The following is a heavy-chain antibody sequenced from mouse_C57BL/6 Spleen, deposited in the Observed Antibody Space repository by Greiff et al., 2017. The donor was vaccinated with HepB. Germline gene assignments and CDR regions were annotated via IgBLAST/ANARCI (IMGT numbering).Heavy chain of an antibody. V-gene: IGHV5-9-1*02. D-gene: IGHD2-3*01. J-gene: IGHJ4*01. CDR1: GFTFSSYA. Sequence: DVMLVESGEGLVKPGGSLKLSCAASGFTFSSYAMSWVRQTPEKRLEWVAYISSGGDYIYYADTVKGRFTISRDNARNTLYLQMSSLKSEDTAMYYCTRDGYYGAMDYWGQGTSVTVSS. CDR2: ISSGGDYI. CDR3: TRDGYYGAMDY.